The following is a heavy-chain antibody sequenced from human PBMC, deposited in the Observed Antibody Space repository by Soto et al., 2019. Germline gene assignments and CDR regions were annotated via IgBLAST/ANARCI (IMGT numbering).Heavy chain of an antibody. CDR1: GGSFSGYY. J-gene: IGHJ4*02. CDR2: INHSGST. Sequence: SETLSLTCAVYGGSFSGYYWSWIRQPPGKGLEWIGEINHSGSTNYNPSLKSRVTISVDTSKNQFSLKLSSVTAADTAVYYCARGLLISGYFDYWGQGTLVTVSS. CDR3: ARGLLISGYFDY. V-gene: IGHV4-34*01. D-gene: IGHD3-10*01.